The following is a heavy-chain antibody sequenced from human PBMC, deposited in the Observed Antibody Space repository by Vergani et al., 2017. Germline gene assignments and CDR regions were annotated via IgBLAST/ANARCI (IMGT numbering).Heavy chain of an antibody. CDR3: ARAGYSYGYHYYYYMDV. D-gene: IGHD5-18*01. J-gene: IGHJ6*03. Sequence: QVQLVQSGAEVKKPGSSVKVSCKASGGNFSSYAISWVRQAPGQGLEWMGGIIPIFGTANYAQKFQGRVTITADESTSTAYMELSSLRSEDTAVYYCARAGYSYGYHYYYYMDVWGKGTTVTVSS. V-gene: IGHV1-69*01. CDR2: IIPIFGTA. CDR1: GGNFSSYA.